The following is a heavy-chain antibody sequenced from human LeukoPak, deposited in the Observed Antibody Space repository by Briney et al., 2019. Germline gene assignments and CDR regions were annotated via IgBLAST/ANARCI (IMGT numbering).Heavy chain of an antibody. CDR3: ARELWVDGGGGYFDY. CDR1: GFTFTGYY. Sequence: GASVKVSCKASGFTFTGYYMHWVRQAPGQGLEWMGWINPNSGGTNYAQKFQGRVTMTRDTSISTAYMELSRLRSDDTAVYYCARELWVDGGGGYFDYWGQGTLVTVSS. V-gene: IGHV1-2*02. J-gene: IGHJ4*02. D-gene: IGHD3-16*01. CDR2: INPNSGGT.